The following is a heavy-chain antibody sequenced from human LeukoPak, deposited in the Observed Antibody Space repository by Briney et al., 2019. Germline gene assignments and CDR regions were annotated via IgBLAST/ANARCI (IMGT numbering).Heavy chain of an antibody. CDR3: ANKRGTTVTTLYLFDY. D-gene: IGHD4-17*01. V-gene: IGHV3-23*01. CDR2: ISGSGGST. J-gene: IGHJ4*02. CDR1: GFTFSNNA. Sequence: GGSLRLSCAASGFTFSNNAMSWVRQAPGKGLKWVSSISGSGGSTYYADSVKGRFTISRDNSKNTLFLQMNSLRADDTAVYYCANKRGTTVTTLYLFDYWGQGTLVTVSS.